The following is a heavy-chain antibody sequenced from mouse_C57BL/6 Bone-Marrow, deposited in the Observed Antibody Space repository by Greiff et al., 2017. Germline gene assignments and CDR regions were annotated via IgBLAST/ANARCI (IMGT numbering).Heavy chain of an antibody. D-gene: IGHD2-5*01. Sequence: EVQLQQSGPELVKPGASVKISCKASGYTFTDYYMNWVKQSHGKSLEWIGDINPNNGGTSYNQKFKGKATLTVDKSSSTAYMELRSLTSEDSAVYYCARGGAYYSNLPWFAYWGQGTLVTVSA. V-gene: IGHV1-26*01. CDR3: ARGGAYYSNLPWFAY. CDR1: GYTFTDYY. CDR2: INPNNGGT. J-gene: IGHJ3*01.